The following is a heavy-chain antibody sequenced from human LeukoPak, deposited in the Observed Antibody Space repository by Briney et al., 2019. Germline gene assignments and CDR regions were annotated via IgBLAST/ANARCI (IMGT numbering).Heavy chain of an antibody. Sequence: ASVKVSCKASGYXFTGYYMHWVRQAPGQGLEWMGWINPNSGGTNYAQKFQGRVTMTRDTSISTAYMELSRLRSDDTAVYYCARDCRIAVAGTDYWGQGTLVTVSS. CDR3: ARDCRIAVAGTDY. D-gene: IGHD6-19*01. V-gene: IGHV1-2*02. J-gene: IGHJ4*02. CDR1: GYXFTGYY. CDR2: INPNSGGT.